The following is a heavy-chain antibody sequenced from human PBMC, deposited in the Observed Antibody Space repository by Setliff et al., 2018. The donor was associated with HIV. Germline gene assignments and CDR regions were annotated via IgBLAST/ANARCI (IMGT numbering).Heavy chain of an antibody. J-gene: IGHJ4*02. Sequence: GGSLRLSCAASGFTVSSYYMAWVRQAPGKGPEWVSYISSSGDTRYYADSVKGRFTISRDSAKNSLYLQMNSLRAEDTAVYYCARATFGGVSAYFDSWGQVALVTVSS. D-gene: IGHD3-16*01. CDR3: ARATFGGVSAYFDS. CDR1: GFTVSSYY. CDR2: ISSSGDTR. V-gene: IGHV3-48*01.